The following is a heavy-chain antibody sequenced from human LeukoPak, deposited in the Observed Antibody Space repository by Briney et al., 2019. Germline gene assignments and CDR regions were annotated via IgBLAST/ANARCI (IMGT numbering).Heavy chain of an antibody. CDR2: INSDGSNT. D-gene: IGHD1-1*01. CDR1: GFAFSSHW. V-gene: IGHV3-74*01. CDR3: ARGGAGATRYDTFDI. J-gene: IGHJ3*02. Sequence: GGSLRLSCAASGFAFSSHWMHWVRQVPGKGLVWLSRINSDGSNTIYADSVEGRFTISRDNAKDELYLQMNSLRGDDTAVYYCARGGAGATRYDTFDIWGQGTMVTVSS.